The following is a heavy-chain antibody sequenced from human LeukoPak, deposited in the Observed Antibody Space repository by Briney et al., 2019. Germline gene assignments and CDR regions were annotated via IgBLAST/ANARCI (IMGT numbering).Heavy chain of an antibody. CDR2: INPSGGTT. D-gene: IGHD3-10*01. Sequence: ASVKVSCKASGYIFTSQYMHWVRQAPGQGLEWMGIINPSGGTTIYAQKFQGRVTMTRDTSTSTVYMELSSLRSEDTAVYYCAKDLRFGDYYYYYMDVWGKGTTVTISS. CDR1: GYIFTSQY. V-gene: IGHV1-46*01. J-gene: IGHJ6*03. CDR3: AKDLRFGDYYYYYMDV.